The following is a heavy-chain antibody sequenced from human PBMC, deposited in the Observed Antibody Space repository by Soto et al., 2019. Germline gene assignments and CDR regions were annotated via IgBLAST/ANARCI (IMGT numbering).Heavy chain of an antibody. CDR3: ARGLGGGSGYDPVGGYNWFDP. CDR1: GGSISSGGYY. D-gene: IGHD3-3*01. CDR2: IYHSGST. J-gene: IGHJ5*02. Sequence: QVQLQESGPGLVKPSQTLSLTCTVSGGSISSGGYYWSWIRQHPGKGLEWIGDIYHSGSTYYNPALESRVTISVDTSKNQFSLKLSSVTAADTAVYYCARGLGGGSGYDPVGGYNWFDPWGQGTLVTVSS. V-gene: IGHV4-31*03.